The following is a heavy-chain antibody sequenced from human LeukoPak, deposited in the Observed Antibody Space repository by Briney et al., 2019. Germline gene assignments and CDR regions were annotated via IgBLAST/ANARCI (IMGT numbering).Heavy chain of an antibody. Sequence: SGTLSLTCTVSGGSISSGGYYWSWIRQHPGKGLEWIGYIYYSGSTYYNPSLKSRVTISVDTSKNQFSLKLSSVTAADTAVYYCARTSYDSSGYTPPVIDYWGQGTLVTVSS. CDR1: GGSISSGGYY. D-gene: IGHD3-22*01. CDR3: ARTSYDSSGYTPPVIDY. CDR2: IYYSGST. V-gene: IGHV4-31*03. J-gene: IGHJ4*02.